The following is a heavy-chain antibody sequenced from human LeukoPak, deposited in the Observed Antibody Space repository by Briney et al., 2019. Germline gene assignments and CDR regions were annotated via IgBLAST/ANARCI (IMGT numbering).Heavy chain of an antibody. CDR2: ITWNSRVK. D-gene: IGHD1-1*01. CDR3: ARDGDSTDMDV. CDR1: GFTFDNFA. Sequence: GGSLRLSCAASGFTFDNFAMHWVRQAPGKGLEWVSGITWNSRVKTYTPSVKGRFTISRDNSKNTLYLQMNSLRAEDTAVYYCARDGDSTDMDVWGKGTTVTVSS. J-gene: IGHJ6*03. V-gene: IGHV3-9*01.